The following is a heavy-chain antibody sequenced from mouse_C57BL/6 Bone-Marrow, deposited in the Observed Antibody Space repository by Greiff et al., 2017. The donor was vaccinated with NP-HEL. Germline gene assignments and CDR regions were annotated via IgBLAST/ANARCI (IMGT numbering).Heavy chain of an antibody. CDR3: ARHGGGYYYAMDY. CDR1: GFTFSSYG. CDR2: ISSGGSYT. D-gene: IGHD2-2*01. Sequence: EVQRVESGGDLVKPGGSLTLSCAASGFTFSSYGLSWVRQTPDKRLEWVATISSGGSYTYYPASVKGRFTISRDNDKNTLYLQMSSLKSEDTAMYYCARHGGGYYYAMDYWGQGTSVTVSS. V-gene: IGHV5-6*01. J-gene: IGHJ4*01.